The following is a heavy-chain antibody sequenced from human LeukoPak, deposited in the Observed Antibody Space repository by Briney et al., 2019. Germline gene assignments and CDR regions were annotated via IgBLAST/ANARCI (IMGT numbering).Heavy chain of an antibody. J-gene: IGHJ6*02. CDR3: ASAMDYYYYGMDV. CDR2: IYPGDSDT. CDR1: GYSFTSYW. Sequence: TGESLKISCKGSGYSFTSYWIGWVRQMPGKGLEWMGIIYPGDSDTRYSPSFQGQVTFSADKSISTAYLQWSSLKASDTAMYYCASAMDYYYYGMDVWGQGTTVTVSS. V-gene: IGHV5-51*01.